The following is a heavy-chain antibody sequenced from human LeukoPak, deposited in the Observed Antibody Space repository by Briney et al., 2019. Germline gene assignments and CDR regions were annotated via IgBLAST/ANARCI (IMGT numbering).Heavy chain of an antibody. CDR3: ARDRRGSSGWYSDFDY. CDR1: GASISNYY. D-gene: IGHD6-19*01. V-gene: IGHV4-4*07. CDR2: AYSSGST. J-gene: IGHJ4*02. Sequence: SETLSLTCNVSGASISNYYWTWIRQPAGRGLEWIGRAYSSGSTNYNPSLESRVTMSVDTSKNQFSPKLSSVTAADTAVYYCARDRRGSSGWYSDFDYWGQGTLVTVSS.